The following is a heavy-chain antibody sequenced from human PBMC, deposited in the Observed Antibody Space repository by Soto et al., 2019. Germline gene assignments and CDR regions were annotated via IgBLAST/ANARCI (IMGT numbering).Heavy chain of an antibody. J-gene: IGHJ4*02. CDR3: AKVPIMSTVTHYFDY. CDR1: GFTFSSYA. D-gene: IGHD4-17*01. CDR2: INGGGGAGNT. Sequence: EVQLLESGGGLVQPGGSLRLSCAASGFTFSSYAMSWVRQAPGKGLAWVSTINGGGGAGNTYYADSVKGRFTISRDNSKNTLYLQMNSLRAEDTAVYYCAKVPIMSTVTHYFDYWGQGTLVTVSS. V-gene: IGHV3-23*01.